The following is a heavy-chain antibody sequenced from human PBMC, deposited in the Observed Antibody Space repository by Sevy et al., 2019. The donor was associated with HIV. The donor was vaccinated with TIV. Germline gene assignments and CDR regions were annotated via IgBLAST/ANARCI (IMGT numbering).Heavy chain of an antibody. CDR1: GDSIGSYY. CDR2: VYWNGGT. J-gene: IGHJ6*02. Sequence: SETLSLTCTVSGDSIGSYYWSWIRQPPGKGLEWIGDVYWNGGTNYSPSLKSRVTILVDTSKNQFSLKLRSVTAADTAVYFCARGKKYDIMTAMYYKNGFDVWGQGTMVTVSS. D-gene: IGHD3-9*01. CDR3: ARGKKYDIMTAMYYKNGFDV. V-gene: IGHV4-59*01.